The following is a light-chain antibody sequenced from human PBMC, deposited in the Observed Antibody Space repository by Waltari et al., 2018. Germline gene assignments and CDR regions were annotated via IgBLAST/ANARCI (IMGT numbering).Light chain of an antibody. CDR1: QSVCRA. V-gene: IGKV3-20*01. CDR2: GAS. CDR3: QHYLRLPVT. J-gene: IGKJ1*01. Sequence: EIVLTKSPGTLSLSLGEIATLSCRASQSVCRALAWYQQKLGQAPRLLIYGASTRATGIPDRFSGSGFGTDIIHTSSRLEPDDFAVYYCQHYLRLPVTFGQGTTVEI.